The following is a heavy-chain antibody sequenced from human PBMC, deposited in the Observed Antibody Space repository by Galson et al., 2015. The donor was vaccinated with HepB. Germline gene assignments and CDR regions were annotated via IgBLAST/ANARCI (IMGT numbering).Heavy chain of an antibody. CDR3: ARVYFGSGSSSAYWYFDL. D-gene: IGHD3-10*01. CDR1: GFTFSSYT. CDR2: ISSNGSTI. V-gene: IGHV3-48*02. Sequence: SLRLSCAASGFTFSSYTMNWVRQAPGKGLEWIPYISSNGSTINYAHSVKGRFTISRDNAQNSLYLQMNSLRDEDTAVYYCARVYFGSGSSSAYWYFDLWGRGALVTVSS. J-gene: IGHJ2*01.